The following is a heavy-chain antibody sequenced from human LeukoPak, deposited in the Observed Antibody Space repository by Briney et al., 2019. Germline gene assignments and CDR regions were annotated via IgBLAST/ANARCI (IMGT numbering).Heavy chain of an antibody. V-gene: IGHV4-31*03. CDR1: GGSISSGGYY. D-gene: IGHD2-15*01. CDR3: ARDYSGTSCYDY. J-gene: IGHJ4*02. Sequence: PSQTLSLTCTVSGGSISSGGYYWSWIRQHPGKGLEWIGYIYYTGSTNYNPSLKSRLTISVDTSKNQFSLKLSSVTAADTAVYYCARDYSGTSCYDYWGQGTLVTVSS. CDR2: IYYTGST.